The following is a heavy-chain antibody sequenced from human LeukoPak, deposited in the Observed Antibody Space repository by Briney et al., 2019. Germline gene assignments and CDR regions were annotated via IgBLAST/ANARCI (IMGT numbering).Heavy chain of an antibody. V-gene: IGHV4-59*05. Sequence: SETLSLTCTVSGGSISSYYWSWIRQPPGKGLEWIGSISYSGSTCYNPSLKSRVTISVDTSKNQFSLKLSSVTAADTAVYYCARHVIIHWFDPWGQGTLVTVSS. CDR1: GGSISSYY. CDR2: ISYSGST. CDR3: ARHVIIHWFDP. J-gene: IGHJ5*02. D-gene: IGHD3-3*01.